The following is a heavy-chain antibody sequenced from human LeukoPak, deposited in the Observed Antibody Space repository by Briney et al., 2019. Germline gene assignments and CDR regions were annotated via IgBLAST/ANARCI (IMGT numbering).Heavy chain of an antibody. CDR3: ARDGPWKSDV. D-gene: IGHD1-1*01. CDR1: GDSVSSSYY. J-gene: IGHJ4*02. V-gene: IGHV4-39*02. CDR2: ICSGGNT. Sequence: PSETLSLTCTVSGDSVSSSYYWGWIRQPPGKGLEWIGSICSGGNTCYNPSLKSRVTISADSSKNHFFLQLTSATAADTAVYFCARDGPWKSDVWGRGTLVTVSS.